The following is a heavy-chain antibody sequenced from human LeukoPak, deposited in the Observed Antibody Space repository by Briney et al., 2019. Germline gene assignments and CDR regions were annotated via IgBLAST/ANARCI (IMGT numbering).Heavy chain of an antibody. CDR3: ARGANWFDP. V-gene: IGHV4-59*01. Sequence: SETLSLTWTVSGDSISSYYWSWIRQPPGKGLEWIGYIYYRGSTDYNPSLKSRVTISVDTSKNQFSLKLSSVTAADTAVYYCARGANWFDPWGQGTLVTVSS. CDR2: IYYRGST. CDR1: GDSISSYY. J-gene: IGHJ5*02.